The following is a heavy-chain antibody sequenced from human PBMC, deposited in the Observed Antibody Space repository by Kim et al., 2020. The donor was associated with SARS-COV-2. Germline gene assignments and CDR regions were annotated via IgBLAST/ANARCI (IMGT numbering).Heavy chain of an antibody. Sequence: SETLSLTCAVYGGSFSGYYWSWIRQPPGKGLEWIGEINHSGSTNYNPSLKSRVTISVDTSKNQFSLKLSSVTAADTAVYYCAREVRDGYNQLLFDYWGQGTLVTVSS. CDR2: INHSGST. D-gene: IGHD3-10*01. CDR3: AREVRDGYNQLLFDY. J-gene: IGHJ4*02. V-gene: IGHV4-34*01. CDR1: GGSFSGYY.